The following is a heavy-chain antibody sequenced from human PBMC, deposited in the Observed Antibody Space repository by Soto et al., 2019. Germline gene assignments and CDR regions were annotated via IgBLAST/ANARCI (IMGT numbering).Heavy chain of an antibody. CDR3: ARDGYDFWRGYYSGRDYYYDMDV. Sequence: ASVKVSCKASGYAFTSYGISWVRQAPGQGLEWMGWISAYNGNTNYAQKLQGRVTMTTDTSTSTAYMELRSLRSDDTAVYYCARDGYDFWRGYYSGRDYYYDMDVWGKGTTVTVSS. J-gene: IGHJ6*03. CDR1: GYAFTSYG. CDR2: ISAYNGNT. D-gene: IGHD3-3*01. V-gene: IGHV1-18*01.